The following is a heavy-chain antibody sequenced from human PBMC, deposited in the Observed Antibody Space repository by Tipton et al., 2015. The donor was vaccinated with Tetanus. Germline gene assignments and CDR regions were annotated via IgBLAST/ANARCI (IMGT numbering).Heavy chain of an antibody. D-gene: IGHD3-10*01. CDR2: ISSTSTYI. V-gene: IGHV3-21*01. J-gene: IGHJ4*02. CDR1: GFTFSSYK. Sequence: SLRLSCVVSGFTFSSYKMNWVRQAPGKGLEWVSSISSTSTYIDYADSLKGRFTVSRDNAKNSLYLQINNLRADDTAVYYCASGVTLDYWGQGTLVSVSS. CDR3: ASGVTLDY.